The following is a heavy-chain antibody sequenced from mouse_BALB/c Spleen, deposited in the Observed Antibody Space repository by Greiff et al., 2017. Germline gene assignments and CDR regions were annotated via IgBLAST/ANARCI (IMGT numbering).Heavy chain of an antibody. CDR3: ASMITTWFAY. J-gene: IGHJ3*01. CDR2: ILPGSGST. D-gene: IGHD2-4*01. CDR1: GYTFSSYW. V-gene: IGHV1-9*01. Sequence: QVQLQQSGAELMKPGASVKISCKATGYTFSSYWIEWVKQRPGHGLEWIGEILPGSGSTNYNEKFKGKATFTADTSSNTAYMQLSSLTSEDSAVYYCASMITTWFAYWGQGTLVTVSA.